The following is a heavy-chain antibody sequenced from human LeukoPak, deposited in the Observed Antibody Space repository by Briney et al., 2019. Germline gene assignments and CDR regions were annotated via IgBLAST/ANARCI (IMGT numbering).Heavy chain of an antibody. D-gene: IGHD5-18*01. Sequence: SVEVSCKASGGTFSSYAISWVRQAPGQGLEWMGRIIPIFGIANYAQKFQGRVTITADKSTSTAYMELSSLRSEDTAVYYCASPGGYSYGRDGFDYWGQGTLVTVSS. CDR1: GGTFSSYA. CDR3: ASPGGYSYGRDGFDY. J-gene: IGHJ4*02. V-gene: IGHV1-69*04. CDR2: IIPIFGIA.